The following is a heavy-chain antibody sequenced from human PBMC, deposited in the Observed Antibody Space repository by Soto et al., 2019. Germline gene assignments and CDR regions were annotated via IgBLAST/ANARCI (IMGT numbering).Heavy chain of an antibody. J-gene: IGHJ3*02. Sequence: LTGSVPGVSISRCTYSWGRVRQPPGKGLEWIGSIYYSGTAHYTPSLKSRLTISVDTSKNQFSLNLSAVTAADTAVYYCARRATTVTYDAFDIWGQGTMVTVSS. CDR3: ARRATTVTYDAFDI. D-gene: IGHD4-17*01. V-gene: IGHV4-39*01. CDR2: IYYSGTA. CDR1: GVSISRCTYS.